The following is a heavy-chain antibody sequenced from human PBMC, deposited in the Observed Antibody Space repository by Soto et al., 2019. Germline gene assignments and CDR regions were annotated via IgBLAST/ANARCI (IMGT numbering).Heavy chain of an antibody. J-gene: IGHJ4*02. CDR1: GGTFSSYA. CDR3: ASRANWNYAYYYFDY. Sequence: SVKVSCKASGGTFSSYAISWVRQPPGQGLEWMGGIIPIFGTANYAQKFQGRVTITADESTSTAYMELSSLRSEDTAVYYCASRANWNYAYYYFDYWGQGTLVTVSS. CDR2: IIPIFGTA. D-gene: IGHD1-7*01. V-gene: IGHV1-69*13.